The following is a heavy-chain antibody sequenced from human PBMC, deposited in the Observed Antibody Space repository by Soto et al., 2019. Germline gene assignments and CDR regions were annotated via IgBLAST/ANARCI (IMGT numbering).Heavy chain of an antibody. CDR2: IYPSGIT. V-gene: IGHV4-4*07. D-gene: IGHD1-1*01. J-gene: IGHJ4*02. Sequence: LSLTCTVSGGSISSYYVSWIRQSAGKGLEWIGEIYPSGITNYSPSLKSRVTMSVDKSKNQFSLKLNSVTAADTAIYYCVRSGDNYNLLDYWGQGTPVTVSS. CDR1: GGSISSYY. CDR3: VRSGDNYNLLDY.